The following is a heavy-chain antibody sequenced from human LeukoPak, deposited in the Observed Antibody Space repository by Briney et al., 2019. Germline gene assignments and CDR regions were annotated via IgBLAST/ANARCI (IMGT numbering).Heavy chain of an antibody. D-gene: IGHD3-3*01. CDR2: INPSGGST. Sequence: ASVKVSCKASGYTFTSYYMHWVRQAPGQGLEWMGIINPSGGSTSYAQKFQGRVTMTRDTSTSTVYMELSSLRSEDTAVYYCARDFAPGPRFLEWLILYYYGMDVWGQGTTVTVSS. V-gene: IGHV1-46*01. CDR3: ARDFAPGPRFLEWLILYYYGMDV. CDR1: GYTFTSYY. J-gene: IGHJ6*02.